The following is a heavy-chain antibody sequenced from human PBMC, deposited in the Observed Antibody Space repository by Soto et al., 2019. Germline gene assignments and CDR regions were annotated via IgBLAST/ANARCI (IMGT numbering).Heavy chain of an antibody. D-gene: IGHD6-19*01. V-gene: IGHV1-8*01. CDR3: ARDGAVAGYYYGMDV. J-gene: IGHJ6*02. CDR1: GYTFTSYD. Sequence: ASVKVSCRDSGYTFTSYDINWVRQATGQGLEWMGWMNPNSGNTGYAQKFQGRVTMTRNTSISTAYMELSSLRSEDTAVYYCARDGAVAGYYYGMDVWGQGTTVTVSS. CDR2: MNPNSGNT.